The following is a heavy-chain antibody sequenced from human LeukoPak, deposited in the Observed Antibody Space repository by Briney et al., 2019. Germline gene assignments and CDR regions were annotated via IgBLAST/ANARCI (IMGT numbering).Heavy chain of an antibody. Sequence: SETLSLTCAVYGGSFSGYYWSWIRQPPGKGLEWIGEINHSGSTNYNPSLKSRVTISVDTSKNQFSLKLSSVTAADTAVYYRARVPMKYYYDSSGYYYTNWFDPWGQGTLVTVSS. CDR2: INHSGST. CDR3: ARVPMKYYYDSSGYYYTNWFDP. V-gene: IGHV4-34*01. J-gene: IGHJ5*02. D-gene: IGHD3-22*01. CDR1: GGSFSGYY.